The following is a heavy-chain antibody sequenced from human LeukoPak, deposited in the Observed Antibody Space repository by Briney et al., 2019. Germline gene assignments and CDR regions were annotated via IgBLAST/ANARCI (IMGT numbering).Heavy chain of an antibody. J-gene: IGHJ4*02. CDR1: GFTVSSNY. Sequence: PGGSLRLSCAASGFTVSSNYMSWVRQAPGKGLEWVSVIYSGGSTYYADSVKGRFTIFRDNSKNTLYLQMNSLRAEDTAVYYCARDRGSYGSDATYFDYWGQGTLVTVSS. V-gene: IGHV3-53*01. CDR2: IYSGGST. D-gene: IGHD5-18*01. CDR3: ARDRGSYGSDATYFDY.